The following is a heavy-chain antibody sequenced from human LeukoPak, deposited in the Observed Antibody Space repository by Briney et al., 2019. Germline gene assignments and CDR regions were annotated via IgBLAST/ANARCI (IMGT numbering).Heavy chain of an antibody. CDR2: IYTNGET. J-gene: IGHJ5*02. V-gene: IGHV4-61*02. CDR3: ARGRGGRLSASNWFDT. CDR1: GDSLSSGNYY. D-gene: IGHD2/OR15-2a*01. Sequence: PSETLSLTCTVSGDSLSSGNYYWTWIRQPAGKGLEWIGRIYTNGETNYNPSLKSRVTILLDTSKNHFSLRLSSVTATDTAIYFCARGRGGRLSASNWFDTWGQGILVTVSS.